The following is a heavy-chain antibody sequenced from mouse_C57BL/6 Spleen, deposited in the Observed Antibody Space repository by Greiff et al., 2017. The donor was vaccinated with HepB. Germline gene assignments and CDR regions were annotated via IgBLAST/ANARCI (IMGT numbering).Heavy chain of an antibody. D-gene: IGHD1-1*01. J-gene: IGHJ1*03. Sequence: DVKLVESGGGLVKPGGSLKLSCAASGFTFSSYAMSWVRQTPEKRLEWVATISNGGSYTYYPDNVKGRFTISRDNAKNNLYLQMSHLKAEDTAMYYCARDRGVVAPWYFDVWGTGTTVTVAS. CDR3: ARDRGVVAPWYFDV. CDR2: ISNGGSYT. CDR1: GFTFSSYA. V-gene: IGHV5-4*01.